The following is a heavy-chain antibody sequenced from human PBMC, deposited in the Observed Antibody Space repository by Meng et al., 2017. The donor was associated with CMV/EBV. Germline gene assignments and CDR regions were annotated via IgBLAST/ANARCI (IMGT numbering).Heavy chain of an antibody. CDR3: ARVGFRGQDIVATESLTQPYYYYGMDV. CDR1: GFTFTTYS. J-gene: IGHJ6*02. Sequence: GESLKISCAASGFTFTTYSMNWVRQAPGKGLEWVSFISSSSTIYYADSVKGRFTISRDNAKNSLYLQMNSLRAEDTAVYYCARVGFRGQDIVATESLTQPYYYYGMDVWGQGTTVTVSS. D-gene: IGHD5-12*01. CDR2: ISSSSTI. V-gene: IGHV3-48*04.